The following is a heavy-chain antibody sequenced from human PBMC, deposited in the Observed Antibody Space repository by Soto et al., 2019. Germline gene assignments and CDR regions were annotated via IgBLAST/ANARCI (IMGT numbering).Heavy chain of an antibody. CDR2: IIHIFGTA. CDR1: GGTFSSYA. CDR3: ARPPSHHYYYGMAV. Sequence: QVQLVQSGAEVEKPGSSVKVSCKASGGTFSSYAITWVRQAPGQGLEWMGGIIHIFGTANYAQKFQGRVTITADESTSTADMELCSLRSEDTAVYYCARPPSHHYYYGMAVWGQGNTVTVSS. J-gene: IGHJ6*02. V-gene: IGHV1-69*12.